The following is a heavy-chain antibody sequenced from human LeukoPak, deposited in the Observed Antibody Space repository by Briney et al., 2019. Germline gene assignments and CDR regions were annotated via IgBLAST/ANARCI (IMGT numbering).Heavy chain of an antibody. CDR1: GFTFSSYW. J-gene: IGHJ5*02. D-gene: IGHD5-12*01. CDR2: INSDGYST. CDR3: ARDRRGYSGYDPGWFDP. V-gene: IGHV3-74*01. Sequence: PGGSLRLSCVASGFTFSSYWMHWVRRAPGKGLVWVSRINSDGYSTSYADSVKGRFTISRDNAKNTVYLQMNSLRAEDTAVYYCARDRRGYSGYDPGWFDPWGQGTLVTVSS.